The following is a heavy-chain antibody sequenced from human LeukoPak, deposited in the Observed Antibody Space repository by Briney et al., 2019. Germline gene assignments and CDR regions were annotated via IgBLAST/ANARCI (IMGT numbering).Heavy chain of an antibody. CDR3: ARDLPKSITMIVVDKTNDAFDI. D-gene: IGHD3-22*01. Sequence: SETLSLTCTVSGGSISSYYWSWIRQPAGKGLEWIGRIYTSGSTNCNPSLKSRVTMSVDTSKNQFSLKLSSVTAADTAVYYCARDLPKSITMIVVDKTNDAFDIWGQGTMVTVSS. CDR1: GGSISSYY. J-gene: IGHJ3*02. CDR2: IYTSGST. V-gene: IGHV4-4*07.